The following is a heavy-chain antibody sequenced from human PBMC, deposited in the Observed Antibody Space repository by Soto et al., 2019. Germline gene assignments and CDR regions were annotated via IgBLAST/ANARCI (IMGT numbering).Heavy chain of an antibody. Sequence: SVKVSCKASGGTFSSYTISWVRQAPGQGLEWMGGIIPIFGTANYAQKFQGRVTITADESTSTAYMELSSLRSEDTAVYYCASLLSDIAAAGLIQYYYYGMDVWGQGTTVTVSS. CDR2: IIPIFGTA. CDR3: ASLLSDIAAAGLIQYYYYGMDV. D-gene: IGHD6-13*01. V-gene: IGHV1-69*13. CDR1: GGTFSSYT. J-gene: IGHJ6*02.